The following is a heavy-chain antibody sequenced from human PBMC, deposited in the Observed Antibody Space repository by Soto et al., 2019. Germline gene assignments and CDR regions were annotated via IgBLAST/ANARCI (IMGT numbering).Heavy chain of an antibody. Sequence: GGSLRLSCAASGFTFSSYSMNWVRQAPGKGLEWVSSISSSSSYIYYADSVKGRFTISRDNAKNSLYLQMNSLRAEDTAVYYCARAPILGYCTNGVCYFDYWGQGTLVTVSS. CDR3: ARAPILGYCTNGVCYFDY. V-gene: IGHV3-21*01. CDR1: GFTFSSYS. J-gene: IGHJ4*02. D-gene: IGHD2-8*01. CDR2: ISSSSSYI.